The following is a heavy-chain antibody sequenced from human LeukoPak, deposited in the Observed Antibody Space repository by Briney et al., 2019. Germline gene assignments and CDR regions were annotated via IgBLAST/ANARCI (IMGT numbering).Heavy chain of an antibody. Sequence: SVTLSLTCTVSGGSISSYYWSWIRQPPGKGLEWIGYIYYSGSTNYNPSLKSRVTISVDTSKNQFSLKLSSVTAADTAVYYCARGDLYYYDSSGYPLAFDIWGQGTMVTVSS. CDR3: ARGDLYYYDSSGYPLAFDI. CDR1: GGSISSYY. D-gene: IGHD3-22*01. V-gene: IGHV4-59*01. J-gene: IGHJ3*02. CDR2: IYYSGST.